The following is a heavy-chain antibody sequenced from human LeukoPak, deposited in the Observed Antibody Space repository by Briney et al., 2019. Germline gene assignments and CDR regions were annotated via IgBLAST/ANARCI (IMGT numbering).Heavy chain of an antibody. Sequence: GGSLRLSCAASGFTFSSYAMSWVRQAPGKGLEWVSAISGSGGSTYYADSVKGRFTISRDNSKNTLYLQMNSLRAEDTAVYYCAKDTNSGSYPEVGYYYYYGMDVWGQGTTVTVSS. D-gene: IGHD1-26*01. CDR3: AKDTNSGSYPEVGYYYYYGMDV. J-gene: IGHJ6*02. V-gene: IGHV3-23*01. CDR2: ISGSGGST. CDR1: GFTFSSYA.